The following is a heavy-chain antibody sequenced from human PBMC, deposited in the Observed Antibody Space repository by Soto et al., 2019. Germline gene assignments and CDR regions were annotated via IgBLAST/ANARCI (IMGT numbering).Heavy chain of an antibody. Sequence: SLRLSCAASGFTFSSYAMHWVRQAPGKGLEWVAVISYDGSNKYYADSVKGRFTISRDNSKNTLYLQMNSLRAEDTAVYYCARDREVENDAFDIWGQGTMVTVSS. V-gene: IGHV3-30-3*01. J-gene: IGHJ3*02. CDR3: ARDREVENDAFDI. D-gene: IGHD1-26*01. CDR2: ISYDGSNK. CDR1: GFTFSSYA.